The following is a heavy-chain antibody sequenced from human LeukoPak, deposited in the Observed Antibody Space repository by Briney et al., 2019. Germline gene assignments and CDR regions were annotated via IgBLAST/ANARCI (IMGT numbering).Heavy chain of an antibody. J-gene: IGHJ4*02. CDR1: GYSFTSYW. D-gene: IGHD3-3*01. CDR2: IYPGDSDT. V-gene: IGHV5-51*01. Sequence: GESLKISCKGSGYSFTSYWIGWVRQMPGKGLEWMGIIYPGDSDTRYSPSFQGQVTISAGKSISTAYLQWSSLKASDTAMYYCARPVSSSLWSGYPYYFDYWGQGTLVTVSS. CDR3: ARPVSSSLWSGYPYYFDY.